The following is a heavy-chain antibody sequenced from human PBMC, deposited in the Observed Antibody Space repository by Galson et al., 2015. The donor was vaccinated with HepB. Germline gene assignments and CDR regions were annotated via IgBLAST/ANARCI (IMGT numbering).Heavy chain of an antibody. CDR3: ARGWVVVPAAISYYYGMDV. CDR1: GYTFTSYY. D-gene: IGHD2-2*01. V-gene: IGHV1-46*01. CDR2: INPSGGST. J-gene: IGHJ6*02. Sequence: SVKVSCKASGYTFTSYYMHWVRQAPGQGLEWMGIINPSGGSTSYAQKFQGRVTMTRDTSTSTVYMELSSLKSEDTAVYYCARGWVVVPAAISYYYGMDVWGQGTTVTVSS.